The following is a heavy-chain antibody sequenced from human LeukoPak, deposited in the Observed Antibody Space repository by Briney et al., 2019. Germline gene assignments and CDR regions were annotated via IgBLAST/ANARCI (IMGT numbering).Heavy chain of an antibody. V-gene: IGHV1-69*06. Sequence: GASVKLSCKASGGTFTRYAISWVRQAPGQGLEWMGGIIPMFDTANYAQRFQGRLTITADKSTSTGYMELSSLTSEDTAVYYCASANYDSSGYYDWGQGTLVTVSS. D-gene: IGHD3-22*01. CDR1: GGTFTRYA. J-gene: IGHJ4*02. CDR2: IIPMFDTA. CDR3: ASANYDSSGYYD.